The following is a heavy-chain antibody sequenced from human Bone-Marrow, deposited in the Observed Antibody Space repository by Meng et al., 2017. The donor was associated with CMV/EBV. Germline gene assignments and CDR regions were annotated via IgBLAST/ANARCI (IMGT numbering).Heavy chain of an antibody. V-gene: IGHV3-21*01. CDR2: ISSSSSYI. CDR1: GFTVSSNE. Sequence: GESLKISCAASGFTVSSNEMNWVRQAPGKGLEWVSSISSSSSYIYYADSVKGRFTISRDNAKNSLYLQMNSLRAEDTAVYYCARGVLDVWGQGTTVTVSS. J-gene: IGHJ6*02. CDR3: ARGVLDV.